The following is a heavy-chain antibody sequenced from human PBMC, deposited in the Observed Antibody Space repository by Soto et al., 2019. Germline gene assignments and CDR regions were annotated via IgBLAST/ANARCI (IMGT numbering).Heavy chain of an antibody. V-gene: IGHV4-61*01. CDR3: AREQLVGAPYYYYYGMDV. D-gene: IGHD1-26*01. Sequence: SETLSLTCTVSGGSVSSGSYYWSWIRQPPGKGLEWIGYIYYSGSTNYNPSLKSRVTISVDTSKNQFSLKLSPVTAADTTVYYCAREQLVGAPYYYYYGMDVWGQGTTVTVSS. CDR2: IYYSGST. CDR1: GGSVSSGSYY. J-gene: IGHJ6*02.